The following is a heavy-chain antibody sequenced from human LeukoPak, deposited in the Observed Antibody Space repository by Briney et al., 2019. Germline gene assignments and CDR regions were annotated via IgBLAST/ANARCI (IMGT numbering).Heavy chain of an antibody. CDR1: EFSVGSNY. CDR3: ASLYGSGKRWVDP. Sequence: PGGSLRLSCAASEFSVGSNYMDWVRQAPGKGLEWVGRTRNKANSYTTEYAASVKGRFTISRDDSKNSLYLQMNSLKTEDTAVYYCASLYGSGKRWVDPWGQGTLVTVSS. CDR2: TRNKANSYTT. D-gene: IGHD3-10*01. V-gene: IGHV3-72*01. J-gene: IGHJ5*02.